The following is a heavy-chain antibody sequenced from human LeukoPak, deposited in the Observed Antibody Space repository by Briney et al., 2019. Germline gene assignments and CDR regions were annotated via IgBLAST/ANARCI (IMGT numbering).Heavy chain of an antibody. V-gene: IGHV3-23*01. D-gene: IGHD6-6*01. Sequence: GGSLRLSCTASGFTFSSYAMSWVRQAPGKGLEWVSAISVSGGSTYYADSVKGRFTISRDNSKNTLYLQMNSLRAEDTAVYYCARRPSSSGLFDYWGQGTLVTVSS. CDR3: ARRPSSSGLFDY. CDR2: ISVSGGST. CDR1: GFTFSSYA. J-gene: IGHJ4*02.